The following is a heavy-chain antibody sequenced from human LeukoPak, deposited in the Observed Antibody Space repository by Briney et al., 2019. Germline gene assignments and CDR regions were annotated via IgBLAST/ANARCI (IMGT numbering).Heavy chain of an antibody. CDR2: IYYDGSNQ. V-gene: IGHV3-33*01. J-gene: IGHJ4*02. CDR3: ARDRGQSYFDY. D-gene: IGHD3-10*01. CDR1: GFTFRNYG. Sequence: GRSLRVSCATSGFTFRNYGMHWVRQAPGKGLEWVAIIYYDGSNQYYADSVKGRFTISRDNSKNTLYLQLNSLRAEDTAMYYCARDRGQSYFDYWGQGTLVTVSS.